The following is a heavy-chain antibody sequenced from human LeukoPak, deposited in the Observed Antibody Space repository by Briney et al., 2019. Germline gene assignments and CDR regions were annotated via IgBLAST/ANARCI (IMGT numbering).Heavy chain of an antibody. CDR3: ARDSGGYCSGGRRCNYYYGMDV. CDR1: GYTFTSYD. D-gene: IGHD2-15*01. V-gene: IGHV1-18*01. Sequence: GASVKVSCKASGYTFTSYDINWVRQAPGQGLEWMGWISAYNGNTNYAQKLQGRVTMTTDTSTSTAYMELRSLRSDDTAVYYCARDSGGYCSGGRRCNYYYGMDVWGQGTTVTVSS. J-gene: IGHJ6*02. CDR2: ISAYNGNT.